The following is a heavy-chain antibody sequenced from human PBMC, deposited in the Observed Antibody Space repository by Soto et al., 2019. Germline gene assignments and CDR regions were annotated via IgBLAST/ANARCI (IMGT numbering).Heavy chain of an antibody. CDR3: ASRHSHDFYDKNSYVP. CDR1: GGSISIGTDY. V-gene: IGHV4-39*01. J-gene: IGHJ4*02. Sequence: PSEPLSLTCDVSGGSISIGTDYWVWIRQPHGKGLEWIGNIHYSGSTNYNPSLKSRLNISVDTSKNQFSLKLSSVTAADTAMYYCASRHSHDFYDKNSYVPWGQRAQDTYSS. D-gene: IGHD3-22*01. CDR2: IHYSGST.